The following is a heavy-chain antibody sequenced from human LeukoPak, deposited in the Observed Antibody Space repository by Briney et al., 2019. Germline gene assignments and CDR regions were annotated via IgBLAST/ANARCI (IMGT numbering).Heavy chain of an antibody. CDR2: IYHSGST. V-gene: IGHV4-38-2*02. CDR1: GYSISSGYY. D-gene: IGHD6-6*01. J-gene: IGHJ4*02. Sequence: SETLSLTYTVSGYSISSGYYWGWIRQPPGKGLEWIGSIYHSGSTYYNPSLKSRVTISVDTSKNQFSLKLSSVTAADTAVYYCARDLGIAARPDYWGQGTLVTVSS. CDR3: ARDLGIAARPDY.